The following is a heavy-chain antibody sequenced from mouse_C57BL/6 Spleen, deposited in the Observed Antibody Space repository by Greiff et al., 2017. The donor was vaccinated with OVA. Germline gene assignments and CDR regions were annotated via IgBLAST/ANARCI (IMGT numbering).Heavy chain of an antibody. CDR1: GYTFTSYT. J-gene: IGHJ3*01. Sequence: VQLQQSGAELVRPGASVKMSCKASGYTFTSYTMHWVKQRPGQGLEWIGYINPSSGYTKYNQKFKDKATLTANKSSSTAYMQLSSLTSEDSAVYYCARDSNPAWFAYWGQGTLVTVSA. CDR2: INPSSGYT. D-gene: IGHD2-5*01. V-gene: IGHV1-4*01. CDR3: ARDSNPAWFAY.